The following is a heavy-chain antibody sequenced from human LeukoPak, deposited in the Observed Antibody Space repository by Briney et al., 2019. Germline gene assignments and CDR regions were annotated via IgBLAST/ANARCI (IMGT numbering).Heavy chain of an antibody. Sequence: PAGSLTLSCAAYGFTFDDYGMSWVRHAPGKGLEWVSGINWNGGSTGYADSVKGRITISRDNAKSSLYLQVNSLRAEDTALYYCARGRVTEFDYWGQGTLVTVSS. CDR1: GFTFDDYG. V-gene: IGHV3-20*04. D-gene: IGHD2-21*02. CDR3: ARGRVTEFDY. CDR2: INWNGGST. J-gene: IGHJ4*02.